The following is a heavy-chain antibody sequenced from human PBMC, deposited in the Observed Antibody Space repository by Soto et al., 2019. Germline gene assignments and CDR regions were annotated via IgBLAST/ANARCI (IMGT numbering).Heavy chain of an antibody. CDR3: ARDRWIVSTITSFDY. CDR1: GFTFSTYG. Sequence: PGGSLRLSCSASGFTFSTYGMHWVRQAPGKGLEWVALIWYDGRKEDYADSVKGRFTISRDNSKNTLYLQMNSLRAEDTAVYYCARDRWIVSTITSFDYWGQETPVTVSS. J-gene: IGHJ4*02. D-gene: IGHD5-12*01. V-gene: IGHV3-33*01. CDR2: IWYDGRKE.